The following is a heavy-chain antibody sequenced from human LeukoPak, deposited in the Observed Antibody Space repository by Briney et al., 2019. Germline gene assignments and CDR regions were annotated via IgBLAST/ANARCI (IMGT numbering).Heavy chain of an antibody. J-gene: IGHJ4*02. D-gene: IGHD5-18*01. CDR2: VSESGEIT. V-gene: IGHV3-23*01. CDR3: AKGPLGYSYGPFDY. CDR1: GIAFSTYA. Sequence: PGGSLRLSCAASGIAFSTYAMSWVRQAPGKGLEWVSVVSESGEITHYADSVKGRFAISRDNSKNTLYLQMNSLRAEDTAVYYCAKGPLGYSYGPFDYWGQGTLVTVSS.